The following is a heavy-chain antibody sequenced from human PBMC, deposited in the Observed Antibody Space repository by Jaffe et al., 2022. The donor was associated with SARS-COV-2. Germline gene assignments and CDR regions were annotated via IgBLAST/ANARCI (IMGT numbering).Heavy chain of an antibody. CDR2: ISSSSSYI. J-gene: IGHJ4*02. Sequence: EVQLVESGGGLVKPGGSLRLSCAASGFTFSSYSMNWVRQAPGKGLEWVSSISSSSSYIYYADSVKGRFTISRDNAKNSLYLQMNSLRAEDTAVYYCCKGVPGLSPRARIVYFDYWGQGTLVTVSS. CDR1: GFTFSSYS. CDR3: CKGVPGLSPRARIVYFDY. V-gene: IGHV3-21*01. D-gene: IGHD3-10*02.